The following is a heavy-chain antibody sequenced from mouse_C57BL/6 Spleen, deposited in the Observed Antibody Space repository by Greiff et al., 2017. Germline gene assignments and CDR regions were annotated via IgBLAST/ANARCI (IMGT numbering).Heavy chain of an antibody. Sequence: EVKLMESGGGLVQPGGSLSLSCAASGFTFTDYYMRWVRQPPGKALEWLGFIRNKANGYTTEYSASVKGRFTISSDNSPSILYLQMNALRAEDSATYYCARYRRQEGFAYWGQGTLVTVSA. J-gene: IGHJ3*01. CDR1: GFTFTDYY. CDR2: IRNKANGYTT. V-gene: IGHV7-3*01. CDR3: ARYRRQEGFAY. D-gene: IGHD3-2*01.